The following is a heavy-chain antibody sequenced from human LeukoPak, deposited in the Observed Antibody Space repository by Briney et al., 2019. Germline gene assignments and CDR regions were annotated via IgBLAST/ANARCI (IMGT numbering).Heavy chain of an antibody. J-gene: IGHJ4*02. D-gene: IGHD3-16*02. Sequence: GGSLRLSCAASGFTVSNNYMSWVRQAPGKGLEWVSIIYSGGSTYYAGSVKGRFTISRDNSKNTLYLQMNSLRAEDTAVYYCARDRSYTVLRHYFDYWGQGTLVTVSS. V-gene: IGHV3-66*01. CDR2: IYSGGST. CDR3: ARDRSYTVLRHYFDY. CDR1: GFTVSNNY.